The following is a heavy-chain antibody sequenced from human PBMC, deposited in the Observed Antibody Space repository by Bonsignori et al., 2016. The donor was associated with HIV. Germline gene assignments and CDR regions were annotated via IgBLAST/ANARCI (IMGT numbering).Heavy chain of an antibody. V-gene: IGHV3-30*02. CDR3: AKNPAQLRVTNYFDY. D-gene: IGHD4-17*01. J-gene: IGHJ4*02. CDR2: IRYDGSNK. Sequence: WIRQPPGKGLEWVAFIRYDGSNKYYADSVKGRFTISRDNSKNTLYLQMNSLRAEDTAVYYCAKNPAQLRVTNYFDYWGQGTLVTVSS.